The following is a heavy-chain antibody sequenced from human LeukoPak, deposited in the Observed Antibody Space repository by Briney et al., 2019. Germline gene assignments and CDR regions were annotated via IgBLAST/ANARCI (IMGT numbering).Heavy chain of an antibody. CDR1: GGSISSYY. CDR2: IYYGSGST. D-gene: IGHD4-23*01. J-gene: IGHJ4*02. Sequence: SETLSLTCTVSGGSISSYYWSWIRQSPGKGLEWIGSIYYGSGSTYYNPSLKSRITISIDTSKNQFSLKLSSVTAADTAVYYCARRTVVIGRDDYWGQGTLVTVSS. V-gene: IGHV4-59*05. CDR3: ARRTVVIGRDDY.